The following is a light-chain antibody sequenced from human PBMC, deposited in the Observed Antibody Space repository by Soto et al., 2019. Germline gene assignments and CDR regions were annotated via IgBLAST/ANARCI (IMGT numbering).Light chain of an antibody. V-gene: IGKV3-11*01. CDR3: QKRSNWPIT. J-gene: IGKJ5*01. CDR1: RSVSSY. CDR2: DAS. Sequence: EIGLTQSPATLSFSAGESATLSCRATRSVSSYLAWYQQKPGQAPRLLIYDASSSPTDIPARFSGSGSGTDFPLTISSLEPEDFALYYCQKRSNWPITFGQGTRLEIK.